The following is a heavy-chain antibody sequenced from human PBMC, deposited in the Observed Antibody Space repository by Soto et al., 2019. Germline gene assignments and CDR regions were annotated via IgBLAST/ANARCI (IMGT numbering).Heavy chain of an antibody. D-gene: IGHD2-15*01. V-gene: IGHV3-23*01. CDR2: INGGGHDS. CDR1: GFLYSAYA. J-gene: IGHJ4*02. Sequence: EVQLLESGGGLVQPGGSLRLSCAASGFLYSAYAMHWVRQAPGKGLEWISGINGGGHDSDYADSVKGRFTISRDNSKDTLLREMYSLRADDTAVYFCAREDGGGPFDFWGQGTLVTVSS. CDR3: AREDGGGPFDF.